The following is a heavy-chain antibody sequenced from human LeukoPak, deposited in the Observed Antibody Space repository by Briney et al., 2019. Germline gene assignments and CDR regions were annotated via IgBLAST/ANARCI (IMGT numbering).Heavy chain of an antibody. CDR1: GFTFSSFS. V-gene: IGHV3-48*04. Sequence: GGSLRLSCAASGFTFSSFSMTWVRQAPGKGLEWVSYISSSSDTIYYADSVKGRFTISRDNAKNSLFLQMNSLRAEDTAIYYCARGGSRWFLYYFDYWGQGTLVTVSS. CDR2: ISSSSDTI. D-gene: IGHD3-3*01. J-gene: IGHJ4*02. CDR3: ARGGSRWFLYYFDY.